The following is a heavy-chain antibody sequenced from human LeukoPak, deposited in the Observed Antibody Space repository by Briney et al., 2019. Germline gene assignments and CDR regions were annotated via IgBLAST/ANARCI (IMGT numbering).Heavy chain of an antibody. CDR2: IYTSGST. V-gene: IGHV4-61*02. D-gene: IGHD3-22*01. J-gene: IGHJ1*01. CDR3: ARDSGSWDYYDSSGYQYFQH. CDR1: GGSISSGSYY. Sequence: PSETLSLTCTVSGGSISSGSYYWSWIRQPVGKGLEWIVRIYTSGSTNYNPSLKSRVTISVDTSKNQFSLKLSSVTAADTAVYYCARDSGSWDYYDSSGYQYFQHWGQGTLVTVSS.